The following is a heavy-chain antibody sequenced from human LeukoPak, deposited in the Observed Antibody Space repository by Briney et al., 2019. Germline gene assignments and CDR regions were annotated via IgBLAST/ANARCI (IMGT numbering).Heavy chain of an antibody. CDR3: ARNRAY. CDR1: GDSISSGNHN. V-gene: IGHV4-39*01. J-gene: IGHJ4*02. CDR2: IRYSGTR. D-gene: IGHD2/OR15-2a*01. Sequence: ETLSLTCTVSGDSISSGNHNWGWIRQPPGKGLEWIGTIRYSGTRFDNPSLKSRVTISVDTSKNQFSLKLSSVTAADTAVYYCARNRAYWGQGTLVTVSS.